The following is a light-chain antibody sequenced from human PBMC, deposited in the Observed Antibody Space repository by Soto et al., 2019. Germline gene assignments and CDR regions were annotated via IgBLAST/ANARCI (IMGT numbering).Light chain of an antibody. CDR2: GAS. J-gene: IGKJ4*01. Sequence: EIVLTQSPGTLSLSPGERATLSCRASQSVGSAYVGWYQQKPGQAPRLLIFGASRGATGIPDRFSGSGSGTNFTLTINKVEPEDSAVYYCQQRSSWPLTFGGGTKVDIK. CDR1: QSVGSAY. V-gene: IGKV3D-20*02. CDR3: QQRSSWPLT.